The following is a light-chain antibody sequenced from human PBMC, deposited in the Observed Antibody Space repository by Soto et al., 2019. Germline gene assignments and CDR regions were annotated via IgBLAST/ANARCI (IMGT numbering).Light chain of an antibody. V-gene: IGKV3-11*01. CDR3: QQRSNWPPEWT. CDR1: QSISSN. CDR2: DAS. J-gene: IGKJ1*01. Sequence: EVVLKQSPVTVSLSPGQRATLSCRASQSISSNLAWYQQKPGQAPRLLISDASNRATGIPARFSGSGSGTEFTLTISSLEPEDFGVYYCQQRSNWPPEWTFGQGT.